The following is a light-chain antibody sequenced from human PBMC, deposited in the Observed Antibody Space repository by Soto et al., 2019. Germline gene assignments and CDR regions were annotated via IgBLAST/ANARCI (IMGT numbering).Light chain of an antibody. CDR2: AVS. V-gene: IGLV2-8*01. CDR1: SRDVGGQNY. CDR3: CSHAGNNNYV. Sequence: ALTQPPSASGSPGQSVAISCTGTSRDVGGQNYVSWYQQHPGKAPKLIIYAVSNRPSGVPDRFSGSKSGNTASLTISGLRAEDEADYYCCSHAGNNNYVFGTGTKVTVL. J-gene: IGLJ1*01.